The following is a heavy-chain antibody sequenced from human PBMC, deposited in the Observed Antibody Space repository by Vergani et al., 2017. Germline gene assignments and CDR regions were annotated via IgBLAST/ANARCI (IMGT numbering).Heavy chain of an antibody. CDR1: GGSFSGYY. D-gene: IGHD3-10*01. CDR2: INHSGST. CDR3: ARGVRRAVRGVFDY. J-gene: IGHJ4*02. Sequence: QVQLQQWGAGLLKPSETLSLTCAVYGGSFSGYYWSWIRQPPGKGLEWIGEINHSGSTNYNPSLKSRVTISVDTSKSQFSLELSSVTAADTAVYYCARGVRRAVRGVFDYWGQGTLVTVSS. V-gene: IGHV4-34*01.